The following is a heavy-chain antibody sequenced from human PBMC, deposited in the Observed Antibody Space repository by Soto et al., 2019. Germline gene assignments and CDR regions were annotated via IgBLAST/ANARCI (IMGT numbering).Heavy chain of an antibody. Sequence: QVQLQQRGAGLLKPSETLSLTCAVYGGSFSGYYWSWIRQPPGKGLEWIGEINHSGSTNYNPSLKSRVTISVDTSKNQFARKLSSVTAADTAVYYCARVQRRSNLPDYWGQGTLVTVSS. J-gene: IGHJ4*02. D-gene: IGHD4-4*01. V-gene: IGHV4-34*01. CDR1: GGSFSGYY. CDR2: INHSGST. CDR3: ARVQRRSNLPDY.